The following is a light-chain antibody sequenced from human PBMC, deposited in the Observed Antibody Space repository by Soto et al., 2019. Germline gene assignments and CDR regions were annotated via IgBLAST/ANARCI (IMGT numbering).Light chain of an antibody. CDR2: AAS. V-gene: IGKV3-20*01. CDR3: HQYGSSPFT. CDR1: QSVSNNY. J-gene: IGKJ3*01. Sequence: EIVLTQSPGTLSLSPGERATLSCRASQSVSNNYLGWYQQKPGQAPSLLIYAASSRATGIPDRFSGSRSGTYFTLIISRLEPEDFAVYFCHQYGSSPFTFGPGTKVDIK.